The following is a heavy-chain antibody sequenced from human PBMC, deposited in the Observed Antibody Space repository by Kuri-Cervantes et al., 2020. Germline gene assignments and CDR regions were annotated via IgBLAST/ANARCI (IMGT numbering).Heavy chain of an antibody. CDR3: APFNTYYDILTGYWENWFDP. D-gene: IGHD3-9*01. J-gene: IGHJ5*02. V-gene: IGHV4-34*01. CDR2: INHSGST. CDR1: GGSISSYY. Sequence: SETLSLTCTVSGGSISSYYWSWIRQPPGKGLEWIGEINHSGSTNYNPSPKSRVTISVDTSKNQFSLKLSSVTAADTAVYYCAPFNTYYDILTGYWENWFDPWGQGTLVTVSS.